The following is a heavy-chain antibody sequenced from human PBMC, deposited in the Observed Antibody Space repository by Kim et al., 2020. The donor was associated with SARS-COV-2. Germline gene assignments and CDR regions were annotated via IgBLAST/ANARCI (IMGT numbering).Heavy chain of an antibody. CDR2: IYYSGST. Sequence: SETLSLTCTVSGGSISSSSYYWGWIRQPPGKGLEWIGSIYYSGSTYYNPSLKSRVTISVDTSKNQFSLKLSSVTAADTAVYYCARLLYSSGWFFDYWGQGTLVTVSS. CDR1: GGSISSSSYY. J-gene: IGHJ4*02. V-gene: IGHV4-39*01. D-gene: IGHD6-19*01. CDR3: ARLLYSSGWFFDY.